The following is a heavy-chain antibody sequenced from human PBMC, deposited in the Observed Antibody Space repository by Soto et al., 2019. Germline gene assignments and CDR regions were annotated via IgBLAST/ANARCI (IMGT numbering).Heavy chain of an antibody. CDR3: ARDQNGSGNYYTRYFDY. D-gene: IGHD3-10*01. CDR1: CPSINSRYW. Sequence: SDTLSLTCAVSCPSINSRYWGSWVRNSTGKGLEWIGEIYHSGSTNYNPSLKSRVTISVDKSKNQFSLNLSSVTAADTAVYYCARDQNGSGNYYTRYFDYWGQGTLVTVS. J-gene: IGHJ4*02. CDR2: IYHSGST. V-gene: IGHV4-4*02.